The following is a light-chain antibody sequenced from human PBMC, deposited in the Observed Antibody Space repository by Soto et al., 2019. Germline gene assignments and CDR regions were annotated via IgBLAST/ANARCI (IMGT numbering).Light chain of an antibody. Sequence: EIVLTQSPGTLSLSPGERATLSCRASQTIASTYLAWYQQTPGQAPRLLVYGASSRAAGIPDRFSGSGSETDFTLTISRLEPEDLAVFYCWHYGPSPITFGQGTRLESK. CDR1: QTIASTY. CDR3: WHYGPSPIT. V-gene: IGKV3-20*01. CDR2: GAS. J-gene: IGKJ5*01.